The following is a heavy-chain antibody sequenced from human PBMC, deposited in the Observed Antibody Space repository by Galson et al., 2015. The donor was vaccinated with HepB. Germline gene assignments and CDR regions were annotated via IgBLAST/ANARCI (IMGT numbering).Heavy chain of an antibody. V-gene: IGHV1-69*06. CDR1: GGTFSSYA. J-gene: IGHJ4*02. CDR3: ARGGSISVWSSGYYPFDY. CDR2: IIPIFGTA. D-gene: IGHD3-22*01. Sequence: SVKVSCKASGGTFSSYAISWVRQAPGQGLEWMGGIIPIFGTANYAQKFQGRVTITADKSTSTAYMELSSLRSEDTAVYYCARGGSISVWSSGYYPFDYWGQGTLVTVSS.